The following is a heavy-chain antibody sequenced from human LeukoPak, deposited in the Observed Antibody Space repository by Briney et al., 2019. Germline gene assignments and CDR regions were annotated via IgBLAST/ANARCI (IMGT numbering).Heavy chain of an antibody. CDR3: ARSDRKYCSGGSCYTFYY. V-gene: IGHV1-3*01. J-gene: IGHJ4*02. D-gene: IGHD2-15*01. Sequence: ASVKVSCKASGYTFTSYAMHWVRQAPGQRLEWMGWINAGNGNTKYSQKFQGRDTITRDTSASTAYMELSSLRSEDTAVYYCARSDRKYCSGGSCYTFYYWGQGTLVTVSS. CDR1: GYTFTSYA. CDR2: INAGNGNT.